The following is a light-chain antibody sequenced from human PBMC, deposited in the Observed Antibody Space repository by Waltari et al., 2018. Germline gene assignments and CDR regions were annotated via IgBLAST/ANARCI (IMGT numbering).Light chain of an antibody. Sequence: DIQMTQSSSTLSASVGDRVTITCRASQSISSWLAWYQQKPGKAPKLLIYKASSLESGGPSRFSGSGSGTEFTLTISSLQPDDFATYYCQQYNSYSFTFGPGTKVDIK. CDR3: QQYNSYSFT. J-gene: IGKJ3*01. V-gene: IGKV1-5*03. CDR2: KAS. CDR1: QSISSW.